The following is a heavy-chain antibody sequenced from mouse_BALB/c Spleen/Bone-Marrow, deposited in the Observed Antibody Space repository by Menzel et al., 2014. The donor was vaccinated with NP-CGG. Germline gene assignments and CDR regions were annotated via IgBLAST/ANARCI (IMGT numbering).Heavy chain of an antibody. CDR1: GYSITSDYA. D-gene: IGHD2-14*01. CDR3: ARWGRYLNFDY. Sequence: VQLQQSGPGLVKPSQSLSLTCTVTGYSITSDYAWNWIRQFPGNKLEWMGYISYSGRTSYNPPLKSRISITRDTSKNQFFLQLNSVTTEDTATYYCARWGRYLNFDYWGQGTTLTVSS. V-gene: IGHV3-2*02. J-gene: IGHJ2*01. CDR2: ISYSGRT.